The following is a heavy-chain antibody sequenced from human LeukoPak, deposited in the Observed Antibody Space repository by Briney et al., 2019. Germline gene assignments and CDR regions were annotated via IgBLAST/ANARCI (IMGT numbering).Heavy chain of an antibody. D-gene: IGHD3-10*01. Sequence: GSLRLSCAASGSTFSGYDMHWVRQATGKGLEWVSGIDTAGDTYYPGSVRGRFTISRENAKNSLYLQMNSLRAGDTAVYYCARGGAIIRGVGMDVWGQGTTVTVSS. CDR2: IDTAGDT. J-gene: IGHJ6*02. V-gene: IGHV3-13*01. CDR3: ARGGAIIRGVGMDV. CDR1: GSTFSGYD.